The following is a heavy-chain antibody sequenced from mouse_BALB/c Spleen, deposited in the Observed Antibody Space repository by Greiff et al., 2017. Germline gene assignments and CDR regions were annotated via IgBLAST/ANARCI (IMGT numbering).Heavy chain of an antibody. CDR3: ARSVYYRYDGDYAMDY. D-gene: IGHD2-14*01. CDR2: IYPYNGGT. J-gene: IGHJ4*01. CDR1: GYTFTDYN. V-gene: IGHV1S29*02. Sequence: DVQLQESGPELVKPGASVKISCKASGYTFTDYNMHWVKQSHGKSLEWIGYIYPYNGGTGYNQKFKSKATLTVDTSSSTAYMQFNSLTSEDSAVYYCARSVYYRYDGDYAMDYWGQGTSVTVSS.